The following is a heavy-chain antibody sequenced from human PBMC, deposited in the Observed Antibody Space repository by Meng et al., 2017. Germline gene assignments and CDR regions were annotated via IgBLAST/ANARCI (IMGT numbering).Heavy chain of an antibody. V-gene: IGHV1-18*01. CDR1: GYTFTSYG. Sequence: QVRLGQLGAEGKKPGASVKVSCKASGYTFTSYGISWVRQAPGQGLEWMGWISAYNGNTNYAQKLQGRVTMTTDTSTSTAYMELRSLRSDDTAVYYCARGGSRYYGDYNWYFDLWGRGTLVTVSS. CDR2: ISAYNGNT. J-gene: IGHJ2*01. D-gene: IGHD4-17*01. CDR3: ARGGSRYYGDYNWYFDL.